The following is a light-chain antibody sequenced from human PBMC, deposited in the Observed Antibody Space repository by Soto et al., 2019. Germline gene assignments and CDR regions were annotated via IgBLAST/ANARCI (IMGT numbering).Light chain of an antibody. CDR1: SSNIGRKI. CDR3: SAWDDSLNGAV. V-gene: IGLV1-44*01. J-gene: IGLJ2*01. CDR2: SNN. Sequence: QSVLTQPPSASGTPGQRVSISCSGSSSNIGRKIVNWYQQVPGAAPKLLIYSNNQRPSGVPDRFSGSKSGTLASLAISGLQSEDEAEYFCSAWDDSLNGAVFGGGTKVTVL.